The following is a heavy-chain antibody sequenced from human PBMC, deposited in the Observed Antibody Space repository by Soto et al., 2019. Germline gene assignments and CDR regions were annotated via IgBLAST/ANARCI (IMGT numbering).Heavy chain of an antibody. CDR1: GYTFTSYY. D-gene: IGHD3-22*01. Sequence: ASVKVFCKASGYTFTSYYMHWVRQAPGQGLEWMGILNPSGGSTSYAQKFQGRVTMTRDTSTSTVYMELSSLRSEDTAVYYCARGSRYYDSSGYSFDYWGQGTLVTVSS. J-gene: IGHJ4*02. CDR3: ARGSRYYDSSGYSFDY. V-gene: IGHV1-46*01. CDR2: LNPSGGST.